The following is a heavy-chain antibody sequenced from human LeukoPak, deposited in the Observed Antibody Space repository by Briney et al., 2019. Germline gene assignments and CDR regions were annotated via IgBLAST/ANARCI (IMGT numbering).Heavy chain of an antibody. CDR3: AKDSSSWALNWFDP. J-gene: IGHJ5*02. D-gene: IGHD6-13*01. CDR2: ISGSRGST. CDR1: GFTFNIYA. Sequence: GESVRLSCAVSGFTFNIYAMIGVRQARGGGREGGSDISGSRGSTYYADPVEGRFTIYRDNYKNTLYLQMNSLRAEDTAVYYCAKDSSSWALNWFDPWGQGTLVTVSS. V-gene: IGHV3-23*01.